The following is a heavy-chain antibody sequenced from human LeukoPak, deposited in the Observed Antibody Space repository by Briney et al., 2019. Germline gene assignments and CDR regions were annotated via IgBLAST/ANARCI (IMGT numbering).Heavy chain of an antibody. CDR2: ISAYNGNT. V-gene: IGHV1-18*04. Sequence: ASVKVSCKASGYTFTSYTITWVRQAPGQGLEWMGWISAYNGNTNYAQKLQGRVTMTTDTSTSTAYMELRSLRSEDTAVYYCASLATGGWYWGQGTLVTVSS. D-gene: IGHD2-8*02. J-gene: IGHJ4*02. CDR1: GYTFTSYT. CDR3: ASLATGGWY.